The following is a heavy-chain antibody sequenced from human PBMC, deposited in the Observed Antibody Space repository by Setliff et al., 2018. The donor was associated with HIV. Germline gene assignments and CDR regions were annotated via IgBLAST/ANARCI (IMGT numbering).Heavy chain of an antibody. V-gene: IGHV3-33*06. J-gene: IGHJ4*02. Sequence: GGSLRLSCVASGFIFSDCGMHWVRQAPGKGLEWVAVIWSDGSNKYYADSVKGRFSISRDNSKNTLHLQMNSLRAEDTAVYYCAKGLWKRGGDGYNLHYWGQGTLVTVSS. CDR1: GFIFSDCG. CDR3: AKGLWKRGGDGYNLHY. CDR2: IWSDGSNK. D-gene: IGHD2-21*01.